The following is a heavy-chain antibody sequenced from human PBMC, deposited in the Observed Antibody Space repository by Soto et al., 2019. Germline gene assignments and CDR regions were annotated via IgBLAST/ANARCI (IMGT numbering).Heavy chain of an antibody. D-gene: IGHD3-10*01. CDR2: ISYDGSNK. J-gene: IGHJ3*02. Sequence: QVQLVESGGGVVQPGRSLRLSCAASGFTFSSYGIHWVRQAPGKGLEWVAVISYDGSNKYYADSVKGRFTISRDNYKNTLYLQMTSLRAEDTAVYYCAREIPSGSPDLAANAFDIWGQGTMVTVSS. CDR3: AREIPSGSPDLAANAFDI. CDR1: GFTFSSYG. V-gene: IGHV3-30*03.